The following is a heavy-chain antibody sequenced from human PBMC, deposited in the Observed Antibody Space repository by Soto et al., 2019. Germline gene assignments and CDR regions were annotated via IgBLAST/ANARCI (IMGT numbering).Heavy chain of an antibody. CDR3: ARAGYCSSTSCSDAFDI. J-gene: IGHJ3*02. Sequence: ASVKVSCKASGYTFTTYAMHWVRQAPGQRLEWMGWINAGNGNTKYSQKFQGRVTITRDTSASTAYMELSSLRSEDTAVYYCARAGYCSSTSCSDAFDIWGQGTTVTVSS. D-gene: IGHD2-2*01. CDR2: INAGNGNT. V-gene: IGHV1-3*01. CDR1: GYTFTTYA.